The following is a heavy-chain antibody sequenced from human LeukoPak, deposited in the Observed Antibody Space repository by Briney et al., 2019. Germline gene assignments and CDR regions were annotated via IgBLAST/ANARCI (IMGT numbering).Heavy chain of an antibody. D-gene: IGHD3-10*01. J-gene: IGHJ4*02. CDR1: GFNW. CDR2: IKEDGREQ. Sequence: GGSLRLSCAASGFNWMTWVRQIPGKGLQWEANIKEDGREQYHVDSLKGRFAISRDNTKKSLFLQMNSLRGDDTGVYYCVRDSRPGGDMGLHHNFDQWGQGTLVTVSS. V-gene: IGHV3-7*01. CDR3: VRDSRPGGDMGLHHNFDQ.